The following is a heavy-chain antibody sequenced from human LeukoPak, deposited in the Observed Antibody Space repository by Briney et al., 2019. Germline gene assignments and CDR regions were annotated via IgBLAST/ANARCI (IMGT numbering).Heavy chain of an antibody. J-gene: IGHJ4*02. Sequence: PSETLSLTCAVYGGSFSGYYWSWIRQPPGKGLEWIGEINHSGSTNYNPSLKSRVTISVDTSKNQFSLKLSSVTAADTAVYYCARARFGRMRMAATRYYFDYWGQGTLVTVSS. D-gene: IGHD2-15*01. CDR2: INHSGST. CDR1: GGSFSGYY. V-gene: IGHV4-34*01. CDR3: ARARFGRMRMAATRYYFDY.